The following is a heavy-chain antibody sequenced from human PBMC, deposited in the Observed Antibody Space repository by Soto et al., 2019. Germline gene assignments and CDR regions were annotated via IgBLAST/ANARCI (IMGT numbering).Heavy chain of an antibody. CDR3: AKSLNILTDYYPSDY. V-gene: IGHV4-34*01. Sequence: SETLSLTCAVYGGSFSGYYWTWIRQPPGKGLEWIGEINHSGSTNCNPSLKSRVTISVDTSKNQFSLKLSSVTAADTAVYYCAKSLNILTDYYPSDYWGQGTLVTVSS. CDR1: GGSFSGYY. D-gene: IGHD3-9*01. J-gene: IGHJ4*02. CDR2: INHSGST.